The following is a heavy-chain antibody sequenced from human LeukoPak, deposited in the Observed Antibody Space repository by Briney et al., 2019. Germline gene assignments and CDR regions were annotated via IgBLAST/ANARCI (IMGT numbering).Heavy chain of an antibody. CDR3: ARWEYSSSNSPNGFDP. V-gene: IGHV4-34*01. D-gene: IGHD6-6*01. CDR1: GGSFSGYY. CDR2: INHSGST. J-gene: IGHJ5*02. Sequence: SETLSLTCAVYGGSFSGYYWSWIRQPPGKGLEWIGEINHSGSTNYNPSLKSRVTISVDTSKNQFSLKLSSVTAADTAVYYCARWEYSSSNSPNGFDPGAREPWSPSPQ.